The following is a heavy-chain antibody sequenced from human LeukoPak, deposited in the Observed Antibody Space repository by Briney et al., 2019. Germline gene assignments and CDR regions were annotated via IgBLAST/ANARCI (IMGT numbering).Heavy chain of an antibody. CDR3: ARDPTAMITPRFDY. D-gene: IGHD5-18*01. J-gene: IGHJ4*02. CDR2: IKQDGSEK. V-gene: IGHV3-7*01. Sequence: PGGSLRLSCAASGFTFSSYSMSWVRQAPGKGLEWVANIKQDGSEKYYVDSVKGRFTISRDNAKNSLYLQMNSLRAEDTAVYYCARDPTAMITPRFDYWGQGTLVTVSS. CDR1: GFTFSSYS.